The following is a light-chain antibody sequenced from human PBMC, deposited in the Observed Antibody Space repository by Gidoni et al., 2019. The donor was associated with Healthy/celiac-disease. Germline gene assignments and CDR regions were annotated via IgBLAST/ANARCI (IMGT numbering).Light chain of an antibody. CDR1: SSDVGVYNY. CDR2: EFS. J-gene: IGLJ2*01. V-gene: IGLV2-14*01. CDR3: SSYTSSSTLVL. Sequence: QSALTQPASVSGSPGQSITISCTGTSSDVGVYNYVSWYQQHPGKAPKLMIYEFSNRPSGVSNRFSGSKSGNTASLTISGLQAEDESDYYCSSYTSSSTLVLFGGGTKLTVL.